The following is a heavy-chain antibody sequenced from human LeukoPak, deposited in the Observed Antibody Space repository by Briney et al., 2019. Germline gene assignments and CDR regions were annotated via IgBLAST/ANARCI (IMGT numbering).Heavy chain of an antibody. CDR3: ARGYYDSSNMVPCYY. CDR1: GFTFSSYS. D-gene: IGHD3-22*01. CDR2: ISSSSSYI. Sequence: PGGSLRLSCAASGFTFSSYSMNWVRQAPGKGLEWVSSISSSSSYIYYADSVKGRFTISRDNAKNSLYLQMNSLRAEDTAVYYCARGYYDSSNMVPCYYWGQGTLVTVSS. V-gene: IGHV3-21*01. J-gene: IGHJ4*02.